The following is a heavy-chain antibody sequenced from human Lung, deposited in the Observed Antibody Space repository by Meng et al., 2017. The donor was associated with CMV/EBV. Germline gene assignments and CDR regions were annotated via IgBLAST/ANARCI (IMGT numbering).Heavy chain of an antibody. CDR3: ARVENYDFCSGYYTGGWVYP. J-gene: IGHJ5*02. V-gene: IGHV4-34*01. Sequence: SETLSLXXAVYGGSFSGYYWSWIRKPPGKGLEWIGEINHSGSTNYNPSLKSRISISVDTSKNQFSLKLSSVTAADTAVYYCARVENYDFCSGYYTGGWVYPWGQGTLVTVSS. CDR2: INHSGST. CDR1: GGSFSGYY. D-gene: IGHD3-3*01.